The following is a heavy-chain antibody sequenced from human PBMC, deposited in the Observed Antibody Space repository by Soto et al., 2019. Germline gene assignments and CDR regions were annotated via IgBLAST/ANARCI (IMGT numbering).Heavy chain of an antibody. CDR3: TTDNVDTAMVTRNESPYGMDV. V-gene: IGHV3-15*07. CDR2: IKSKTDGGTT. D-gene: IGHD5-18*01. CDR1: GFTFSNAW. Sequence: PGGSLRLSCAASGFTFSNAWMNWVRQAPGKGLEWVGRIKSKTDGGTTDYAAPVKGRFTISRDDSKNTLYLQMNSLKTEDTAVYYCTTDNVDTAMVTRNESPYGMDVWGQGTTVTVSS. J-gene: IGHJ6*02.